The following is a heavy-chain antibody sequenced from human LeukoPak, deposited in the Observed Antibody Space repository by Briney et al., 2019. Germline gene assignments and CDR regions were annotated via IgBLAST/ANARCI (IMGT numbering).Heavy chain of an antibody. CDR2: IYYSGST. Sequence: SVTLSLTCTVSGGSVSSGSYYWSWIRQPPGKGLEWIGYIYYSGSTNYNPSLKSRVTISVDTSKNQFSLKLSSVTAADTAVYYCARARGSYYIGSYFDYWGQGTLVTVSS. J-gene: IGHJ4*02. D-gene: IGHD1-26*01. CDR1: GGSVSSGSYY. V-gene: IGHV4-61*01. CDR3: ARARGSYYIGSYFDY.